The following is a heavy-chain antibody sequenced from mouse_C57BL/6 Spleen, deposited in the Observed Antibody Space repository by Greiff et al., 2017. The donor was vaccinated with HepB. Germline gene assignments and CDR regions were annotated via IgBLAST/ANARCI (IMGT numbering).Heavy chain of an antibody. D-gene: IGHD1-1*01. V-gene: IGHV1-64*01. Sequence: QVQLQQPGAELVKPGASVKLSCKASGYTFTSYWMHWVKQRPGQGLEWIGMIHPNSGSTNYNEKFKSKATLTVDKSSSTAYMQLSSLTSEDSAVYYCARCYYGSSYPFDYWGQGTTLTVSS. CDR3: ARCYYGSSYPFDY. CDR2: IHPNSGST. J-gene: IGHJ2*01. CDR1: GYTFTSYW.